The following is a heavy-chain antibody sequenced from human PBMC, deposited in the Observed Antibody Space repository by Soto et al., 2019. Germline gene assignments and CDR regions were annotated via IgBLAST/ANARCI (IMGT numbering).Heavy chain of an antibody. J-gene: IGHJ4*02. CDR1: GFTFSSYW. Sequence: PGGSLRLSCAASGFTFSSYWMSWVRQAPGKGLEWVANIKQDGSEKYYVDSVKGRFTISRDNAKNSLYLQMNSLRAEDTAVYYCARATYYYDSSGYYWYYWGQGTLATVSS. D-gene: IGHD3-22*01. CDR3: ARATYYYDSSGYYWYY. V-gene: IGHV3-7*03. CDR2: IKQDGSEK.